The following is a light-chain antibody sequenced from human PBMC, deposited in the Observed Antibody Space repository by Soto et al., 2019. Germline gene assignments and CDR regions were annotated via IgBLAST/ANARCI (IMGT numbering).Light chain of an antibody. V-gene: IGKV3D-15*01. CDR1: QSVSSN. Sequence: EIVMTQSPATLSVSPGERATLSCRASQSVSSNLAWYQQKPGQAPRLVIYGASTSATGIPTRFGGSGSGTEFTLTISSLQSEDFAVYYCQQYNNWPLTFGGGTKVEIK. J-gene: IGKJ4*01. CDR2: GAS. CDR3: QQYNNWPLT.